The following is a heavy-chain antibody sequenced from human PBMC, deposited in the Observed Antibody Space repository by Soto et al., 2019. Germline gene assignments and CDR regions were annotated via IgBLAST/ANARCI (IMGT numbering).Heavy chain of an antibody. D-gene: IGHD6-25*01. V-gene: IGHV3-7*01. CDR2: IKQDGSEK. CDR1: GFTFGNDW. Sequence: PGGSLRLSWEASGFTFGNDWVKGGGQAPGKGVERVANIKQDGSEKCYVDSVKGRFTISRDNARNSLYLQMNSLRGEDTAVYYCATEPTFSSSSGGWNSWFDPWGQGTRVTVSS. J-gene: IGHJ5*02. CDR3: ATEPTFSSSSGGWNSWFDP.